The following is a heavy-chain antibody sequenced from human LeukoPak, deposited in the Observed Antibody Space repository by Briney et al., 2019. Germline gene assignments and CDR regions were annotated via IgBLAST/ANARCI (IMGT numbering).Heavy chain of an antibody. D-gene: IGHD6-6*01. V-gene: IGHV4-39*07. Sequence: TSSETLSLTCTVSGGSISSRSYYWGWIRQPPGKGLEWIGSIYYSGSTYYNPSLKSRVTISVDTSKNQFSLKLSSVTAADTAVYYCARASARPYRSPYDYWGQGTLVTVSS. J-gene: IGHJ4*02. CDR3: ARASARPYRSPYDY. CDR1: GGSISSRSYY. CDR2: IYYSGST.